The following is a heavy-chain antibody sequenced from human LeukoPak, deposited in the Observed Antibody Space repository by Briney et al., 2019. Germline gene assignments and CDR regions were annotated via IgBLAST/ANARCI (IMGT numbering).Heavy chain of an antibody. Sequence: EASVKVSCKATGYTFTGYYMHWVRQATGQGLEWMGWINPNSGGTNYAQKFQGRVTMTRDTSISTAYMELSRLRSDDTAVYYCARSPHILTGENFAYWGQGTLVTVSS. J-gene: IGHJ4*02. CDR1: GYTFTGYY. CDR2: INPNSGGT. CDR3: ARSPHILTGENFAY. D-gene: IGHD3-9*01. V-gene: IGHV1-2*02.